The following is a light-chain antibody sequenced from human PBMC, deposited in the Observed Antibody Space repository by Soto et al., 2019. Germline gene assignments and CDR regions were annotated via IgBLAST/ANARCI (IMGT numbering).Light chain of an antibody. CDR1: QSVSSSY. V-gene: IGKV3-20*01. Sequence: EIVLTQSPGTLSVSPGERATLSCRASQSVSSSYLAWYQQKRGQAPRLLIYGASSRATGIPDRFGGSGSGTDFTLTITRLEPEDFAVYYCQQYRRSSITFGQGTRLEIK. J-gene: IGKJ5*01. CDR3: QQYRRSSIT. CDR2: GAS.